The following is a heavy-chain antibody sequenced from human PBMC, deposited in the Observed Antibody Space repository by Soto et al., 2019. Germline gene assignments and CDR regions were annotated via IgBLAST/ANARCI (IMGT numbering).Heavy chain of an antibody. CDR2: ISYSGTT. Sequence: SETLSLTCTVSGDSISTTNHYWNWIRQPPGKGLEWIGFISYSGTTYYNPSLKSRLTISVDTSKTQFSLKLSSVTAADTAVYCCARQEPGSSESWFVSWGQGSRVIVSA. CDR1: GDSISTTNHY. CDR3: ARQEPGSSESWFVS. V-gene: IGHV4-30-4*08. D-gene: IGHD2-2*01. J-gene: IGHJ5*01.